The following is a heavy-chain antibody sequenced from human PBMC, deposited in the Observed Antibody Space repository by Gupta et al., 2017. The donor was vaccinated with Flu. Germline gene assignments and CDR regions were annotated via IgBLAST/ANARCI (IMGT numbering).Heavy chain of an antibody. D-gene: IGHD3-16*01. Sequence: EVQLVESGGGLVKPGGSLTLSCVASGFIFSDAYMNWVRQAPGKGLEWVGRLKRHTDGGTTDYAPPVRGRFTISRDDSKNTLFLQMRSLKTEDTAVYFCATDSSGGITFDIWGRGTMVTVSS. CDR1: GFIFSDAY. CDR2: LKRHTDGGTT. V-gene: IGHV3-15*01. J-gene: IGHJ3*02. CDR3: ATDSSGGITFDI.